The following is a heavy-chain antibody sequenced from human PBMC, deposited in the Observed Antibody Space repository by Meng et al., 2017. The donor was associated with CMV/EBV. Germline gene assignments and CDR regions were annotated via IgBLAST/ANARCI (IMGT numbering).Heavy chain of an antibody. CDR2: IYYSGST. V-gene: IGHV4-59*01. Sequence: QSPQQGPGQSVVKSRETLFHTSAGSGGSLRSYYWSCIRQPPGKGLGWIGYIYYSGSTNYNPSLKSRVTISVDTSKNQFSLKLSSVTAADTAVYYCASHNGRYSGSYYGWFDPWGQGTLVTVSS. CDR1: GGSLRSYY. J-gene: IGHJ5*02. D-gene: IGHD1-26*01. CDR3: ASHNGRYSGSYYGWFDP.